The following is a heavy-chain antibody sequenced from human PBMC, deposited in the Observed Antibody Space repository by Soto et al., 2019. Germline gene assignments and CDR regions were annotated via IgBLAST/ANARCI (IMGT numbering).Heavy chain of an antibody. V-gene: IGHV5-51*01. CDR2: IYPGDSDT. CDR3: VRTAASGKYYYGMDV. CDR1: GYSFTSYW. Sequence: GESLKISCKGSGYSFTSYWIGWVRQMPGKGLECMGIIYPGDSDTRYSPSFQGQVTISADKSISTAYLQWSSLKASDTAMYYCVRTAASGKYYYGMDVWGQGTTVTVSS. D-gene: IGHD6-13*01. J-gene: IGHJ6*02.